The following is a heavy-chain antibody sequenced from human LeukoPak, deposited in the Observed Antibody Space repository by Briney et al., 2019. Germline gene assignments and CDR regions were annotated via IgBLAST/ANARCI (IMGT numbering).Heavy chain of an antibody. Sequence: SETLSLTCAVFGESFSDYDWNWIRQPPGKGLEWIGEISQSGSTNYNPSLKSRVTISVDTSKNQFSLKLSSVTAADTAVYYCARRPSGGLRYFDWDYWGQGTLVTVSS. V-gene: IGHV4-34*01. D-gene: IGHD3-9*01. J-gene: IGHJ4*02. CDR3: ARRPSGGLRYFDWDY. CDR1: GESFSDYD. CDR2: ISQSGST.